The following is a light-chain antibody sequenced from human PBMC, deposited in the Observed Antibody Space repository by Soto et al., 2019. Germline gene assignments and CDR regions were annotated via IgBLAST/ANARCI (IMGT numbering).Light chain of an antibody. CDR3: QSYDSSLSGWV. V-gene: IGLV1-40*01. Sequence: QSVLTQPPSVSGAPGQRVTISCTGSSSYIGAGYDVHWYQQLPGTAPKLLISGNSNRPSGVPDRFSGSKSGTSASLAITGLQAKDEADYYCQSYDSSLSGWVFGGGTKVTVL. CDR1: SSYIGAGYD. CDR2: GNS. J-gene: IGLJ3*02.